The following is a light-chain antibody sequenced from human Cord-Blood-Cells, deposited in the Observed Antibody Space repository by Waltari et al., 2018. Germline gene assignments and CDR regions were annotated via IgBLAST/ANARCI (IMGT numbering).Light chain of an antibody. V-gene: IGLV2-11*01. Sequence: QSALTQPRSVSGSPGQPVTISCTGTSSYVGGYNYVAWYQQHPGKAPKLMIYDVSTRPSGVPDRFSGSKSGNTASLTISGLQAEDEADYYCCSYAGSYTFYVFGTGTKVTVL. CDR2: DVS. CDR3: CSYAGSYTFYV. CDR1: SSYVGGYNY. J-gene: IGLJ1*01.